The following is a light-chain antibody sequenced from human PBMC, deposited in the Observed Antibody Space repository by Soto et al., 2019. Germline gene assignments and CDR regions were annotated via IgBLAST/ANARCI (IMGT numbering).Light chain of an antibody. Sequence: EIVVTQSPATLSVSPGERVTLSCRASKSVSRSLAWYQQRPGQAPRLLIYDTTTRAAGIAARFSGSGSGTEFTLTSSSLQSEDYAVYYCQHYVHWPPGAFGQGTTVEIK. CDR1: KSVSRS. CDR3: QHYVHWPPGA. J-gene: IGKJ1*01. V-gene: IGKV3-15*01. CDR2: DTT.